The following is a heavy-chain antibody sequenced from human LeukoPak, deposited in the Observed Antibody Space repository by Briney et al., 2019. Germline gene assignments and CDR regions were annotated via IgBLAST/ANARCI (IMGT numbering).Heavy chain of an antibody. Sequence: GGSLRLSCAASGFTFSSYAMSWVRQAPGKGLEWVSAISGSGGSTYYADSVKGRFTISRDNSKNTLYLQMNSLRAEDTAVYYCAKGMADYVWGSYRSFDYWGQGTLVTVSS. CDR1: GFTFSSYA. J-gene: IGHJ4*02. D-gene: IGHD3-16*02. V-gene: IGHV3-23*01. CDR2: ISGSGGST. CDR3: AKGMADYVWGSYRSFDY.